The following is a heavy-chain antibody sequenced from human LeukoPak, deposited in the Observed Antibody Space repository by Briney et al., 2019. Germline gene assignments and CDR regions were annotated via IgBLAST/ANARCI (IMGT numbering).Heavy chain of an antibody. CDR3: AKDGYNAGFDY. CDR1: GFTFSIYG. CDR2: ISYDGSNK. Sequence: QPGGSLRLSCAASGFTFSIYGMHWVRQAPGKGLEWVAVISYDGSNKYYADSVKGRFTISRDNSKNTLYLQMNSLRAEDTAVYYCAKDGYNAGFDYWGQGTLVTVS. J-gene: IGHJ4*02. D-gene: IGHD5-12*01. V-gene: IGHV3-30*18.